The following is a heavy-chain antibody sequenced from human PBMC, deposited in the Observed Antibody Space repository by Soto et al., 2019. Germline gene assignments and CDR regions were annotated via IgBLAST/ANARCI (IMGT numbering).Heavy chain of an antibody. CDR1: GYTLSSYA. CDR2: INAGNGNT. D-gene: IGHD6-13*01. J-gene: IGHJ5*02. Sequence: ASVTVSCKDSGYTLSSYAMHWVRQATGQRLEWMGWINAGNGNTKHSQKFQGRVTITRDTSASTAYMELSSLRSEDTAVYYCARDRGSSWYYWFDLWGQGTQVTVSS. V-gene: IGHV1-3*01. CDR3: ARDRGSSWYYWFDL.